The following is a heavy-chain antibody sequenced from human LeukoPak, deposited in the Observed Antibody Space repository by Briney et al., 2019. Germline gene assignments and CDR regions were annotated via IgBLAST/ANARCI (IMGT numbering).Heavy chain of an antibody. V-gene: IGHV3-9*01. J-gene: IGHJ4*02. D-gene: IGHD3-22*01. CDR1: GFTFDDYA. CDR2: ISWNSGSI. Sequence: PGRSLRLSCAASGFTFDDYAMHWVRQAPGKGLEWVSGISWNSGSIGYADSVKGRFTISRDNAKNSLYLQMNSLRAEDTAVYYCARDNYYDSSGQIWGQGTLVTVSS. CDR3: ARDNYYDSSGQI.